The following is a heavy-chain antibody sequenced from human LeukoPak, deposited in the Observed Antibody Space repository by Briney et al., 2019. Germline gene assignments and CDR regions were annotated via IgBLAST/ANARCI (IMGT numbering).Heavy chain of an antibody. Sequence: GGSLRLFRAASGFTFSSYWMHWVRQAPGKGLVWVSRINSDGSSAIYADSVKGRFTISRDNAKNTLYLQMNSLRAEDTAVYYCARDRTYVMDVWGQGTTVTVSS. CDR3: ARDRTYVMDV. V-gene: IGHV3-74*01. CDR1: GFTFSSYW. CDR2: INSDGSSA. J-gene: IGHJ6*02.